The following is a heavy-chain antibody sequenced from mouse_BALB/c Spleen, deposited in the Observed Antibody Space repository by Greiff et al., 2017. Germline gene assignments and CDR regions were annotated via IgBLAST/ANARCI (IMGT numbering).Heavy chain of an antibody. V-gene: IGHV1-39*01. CDR2: INPYYGST. CDR3: ARSGDGYYPYAMDY. J-gene: IGHJ4*01. D-gene: IGHD2-3*01. CDR1: GYSFTDYI. Sequence: VQLQQTGPELVKPGASVKISCKASGYSFTDYIMLWVKQSHGKSLEWIGNINPYYGSTSYNLKFKGKATLTVDKSSSTAYMQLNSLTSEDSAVYYCARSGDGYYPYAMDYWGQGTSVTVSS.